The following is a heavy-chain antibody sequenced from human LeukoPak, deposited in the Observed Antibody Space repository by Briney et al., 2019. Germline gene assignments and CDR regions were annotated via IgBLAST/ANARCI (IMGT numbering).Heavy chain of an antibody. CDR1: GFTFSSYA. CDR3: ARGKQYQLLYSALDY. D-gene: IGHD2-2*02. V-gene: IGHV3-23*01. J-gene: IGHJ4*02. Sequence: GGSLRLSCAASGFTFSSYAMSWVRQAPGKGLEWVSVFGGSGSDTYYADSVKGRFTISRDNSKNTLYLQMNSLRAEDTAVYYCARGKQYQLLYSALDYWGQGTLVTVSS. CDR2: FGGSGSDT.